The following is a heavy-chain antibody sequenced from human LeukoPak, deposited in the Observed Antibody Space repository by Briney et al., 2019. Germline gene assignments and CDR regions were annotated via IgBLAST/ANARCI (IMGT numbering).Heavy chain of an antibody. D-gene: IGHD2-15*01. V-gene: IGHV4-39*07. J-gene: IGHJ6*03. CDR2: IYYNGST. CDR3: AREGSYCSGGSCYGVFDYYYMDV. Sequence: PSETLSLTCTVSGGSISSSSYYWGWIRQPPGKGLEWIGRIYYNGSTYYNPSLKSRVTISVDTSKNQFSLKLSSVTDADTAVYYCAREGSYCSGGSCYGVFDYYYMDVWGKGTTVTVSS. CDR1: GGSISSSSYY.